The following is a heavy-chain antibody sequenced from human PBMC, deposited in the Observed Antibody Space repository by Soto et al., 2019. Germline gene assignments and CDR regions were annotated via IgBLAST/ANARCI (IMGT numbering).Heavy chain of an antibody. D-gene: IGHD1-1*01. J-gene: IGHJ4*01. CDR2: ISAHNGNT. CDR1: GYTFTSYG. Sequence: QVHLVQSGAEVKKPGASVKVSCKASGYTFTSYGITWVRQAPGQGLEWMGWISAHNGNTDYAQKLQGRVIVTRDTSTSTAYMELRRRISDDQAVYYWARGRYGDYWGHGALVTVSS. CDR3: ARGRYGDY. V-gene: IGHV1-18*01.